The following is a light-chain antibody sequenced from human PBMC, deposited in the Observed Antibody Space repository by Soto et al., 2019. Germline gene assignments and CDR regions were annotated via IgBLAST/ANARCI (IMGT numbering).Light chain of an antibody. CDR2: TNE. CDR3: AAWDDSRNGPV. CDR1: SSNIGSNT. J-gene: IGLJ3*02. V-gene: IGLV1-44*01. Sequence: QSVLTQPPSASGTPGQRVTISCSGSSSNIGSNTVNWYQQLPGTAPKLLIYTNEQRPSGVPDRFSGSKSGTSASLAISGLQSEDEADYYCAAWDDSRNGPVVGGGT.